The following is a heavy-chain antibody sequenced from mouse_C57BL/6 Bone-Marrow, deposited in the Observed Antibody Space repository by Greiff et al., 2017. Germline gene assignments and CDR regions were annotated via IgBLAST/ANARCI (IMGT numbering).Heavy chain of an antibody. CDR2: IHPNSGST. CDR3: ARARTRGWFAY. Sequence: VQLQQPGAELVKPGASVKLSCKASGYTFTSYWMHWVKQRPGQGLEWIGMIHPNSGSTNYNEKFKSKATLTVDKSSSTAYMQLSSLTSEDSAVYCCARARTRGWFAYWGQGTLVTVSA. CDR1: GYTFTSYW. J-gene: IGHJ3*01. V-gene: IGHV1-64*01.